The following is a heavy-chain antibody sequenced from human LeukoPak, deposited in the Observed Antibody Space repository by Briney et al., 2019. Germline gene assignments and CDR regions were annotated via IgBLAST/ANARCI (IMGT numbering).Heavy chain of an antibody. V-gene: IGHV3-20*04. CDR3: TKDIFPQLWFGEFIDY. D-gene: IGHD3-10*01. CDR2: INWKGDGT. CDR1: GFNFDDYG. J-gene: IGHJ4*02. Sequence: RPGGSLRLSCAASGFNFDDYGMRWVRQAPGKGLEWVSGINWKGDGTGYADSVKGRFTISRDNAKNSLYLQMNSLRTEDTALYYCTKDIFPQLWFGEFIDYWGQGTLVTVSS.